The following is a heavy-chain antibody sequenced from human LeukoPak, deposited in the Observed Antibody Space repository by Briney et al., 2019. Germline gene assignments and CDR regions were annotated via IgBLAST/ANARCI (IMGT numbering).Heavy chain of an antibody. CDR2: VSYSGST. V-gene: IGHV4-59*01. J-gene: IGHJ4*02. CDR1: GGSIRSYY. Sequence: SETLSLTCSVSGGSIRSYYWNWIRQSPGKGLEWIGYVSYSGSTKYNPSLTSRVTLSVDTSKNQLSLRLSSVTAADSALYYCARGTYFDFWSGPSYFDYWGQGTLVTVSS. D-gene: IGHD3-3*01. CDR3: ARGTYFDFWSGPSYFDY.